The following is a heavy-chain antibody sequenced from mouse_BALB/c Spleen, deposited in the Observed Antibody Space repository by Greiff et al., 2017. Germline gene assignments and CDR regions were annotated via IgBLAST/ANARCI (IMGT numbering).Heavy chain of an antibody. J-gene: IGHJ3*01. CDR3: VRDTTSANWDGFAY. D-gene: IGHD4-1*01. Sequence: QVQLQQSGPGLVAPSQSLSITCTVSGFSLTSYDISWIRQPPGKGLEWLGVIWTGGGTNYNSAFMSRLSISKDNSKSQVFLKMNSLQTDDTAIYYCVRDTTSANWDGFAYWGQGTLVTVSA. V-gene: IGHV2-9-2*01. CDR2: IWTGGGT. CDR1: GFSLTSYD.